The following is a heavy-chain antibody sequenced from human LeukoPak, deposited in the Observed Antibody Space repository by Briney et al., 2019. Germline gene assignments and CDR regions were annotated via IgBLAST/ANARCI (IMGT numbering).Heavy chain of an antibody. J-gene: IGHJ4*02. Sequence: GASVKVSCRASGYTFTSYGISWVRQAPGQGLEWMGWISAYNGNTNYAQKFQGRVTMTRDTSTSTVYMELSSLRSEDTAVYYCARGRSGNGDYWGQGTLVTVSS. D-gene: IGHD5-12*01. CDR3: ARGRSGNGDY. CDR1: GYTFTSYG. CDR2: ISAYNGNT. V-gene: IGHV1-18*04.